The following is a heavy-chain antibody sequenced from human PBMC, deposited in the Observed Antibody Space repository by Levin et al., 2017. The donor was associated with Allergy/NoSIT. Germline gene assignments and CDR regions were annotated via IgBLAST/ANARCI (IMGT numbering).Heavy chain of an antibody. CDR3: ARGADPYGSGRDY. Sequence: PSETLSLTCAVYGGSFSGYYWSWIRQPPGKGLEWIGEINHSGSTNYNPSLKSRVTISVDTSKNQFSLKLSSVTAADTAVYYCARGADPYGSGRDYWGQGTLVTVSS. V-gene: IGHV4-34*01. J-gene: IGHJ4*02. D-gene: IGHD3-10*01. CDR2: INHSGST. CDR1: GGSFSGYY.